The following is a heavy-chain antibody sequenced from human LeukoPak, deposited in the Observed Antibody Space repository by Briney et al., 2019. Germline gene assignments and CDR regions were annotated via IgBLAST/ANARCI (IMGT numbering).Heavy chain of an antibody. J-gene: IGHJ5*02. Sequence: QTGGSPRLSCAASGFTFSSYAMHWVRQAPGKGLEWVAVISYDGSNKYYADSVKGRFTISRDNSKNTLYLQMNSLRAEDTAVYYCARAGSPNWFDPWGQGTLVTVSS. CDR1: GFTFSSYA. CDR2: ISYDGSNK. D-gene: IGHD6-13*01. CDR3: ARAGSPNWFDP. V-gene: IGHV3-30-3*01.